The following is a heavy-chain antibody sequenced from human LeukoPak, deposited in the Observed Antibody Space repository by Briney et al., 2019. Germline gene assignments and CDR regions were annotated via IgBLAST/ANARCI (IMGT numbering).Heavy chain of an antibody. CDR3: ASHGGDSDNPFDY. CDR2: IIPIFGTA. Sequence: GASVKVSCKASGYTFTGYYMHWVRQAPGQGLEWMGGIIPIFGTANYAQKFQGRVTITADESTSTAYMELSSLRSEDTAVYYCASHGGDSDNPFDYWGQGTLVTVSS. D-gene: IGHD3-9*01. J-gene: IGHJ4*02. CDR1: GYTFTGYY. V-gene: IGHV1-69*13.